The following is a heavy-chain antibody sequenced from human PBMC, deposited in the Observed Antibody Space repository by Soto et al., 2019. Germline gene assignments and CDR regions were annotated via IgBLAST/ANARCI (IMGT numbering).Heavy chain of an antibody. CDR3: ARDLYAYYYDSSGSWLRY. V-gene: IGHV1-18*01. CDR1: GYTFTSYG. J-gene: IGHJ4*02. CDR2: ISAYNGNT. D-gene: IGHD3-22*01. Sequence: QVQLVQSGAEVKKPGASVKVSCKASGYTFTSYGISWVRQAPGQGLEWMGWISAYNGNTNYAQKLQGRVTMTTDTTTSTAYMELRSLRSDDTAVYYCARDLYAYYYDSSGSWLRYWGQGTLVTVSS.